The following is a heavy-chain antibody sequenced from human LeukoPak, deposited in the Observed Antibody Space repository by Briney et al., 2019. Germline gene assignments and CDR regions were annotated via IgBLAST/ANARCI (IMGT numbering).Heavy chain of an antibody. J-gene: IGHJ4*02. CDR1: RYTFKDYV. CDR3: VRARRGTVAGLDF. V-gene: IGHV7-4-1*01. D-gene: IGHD6-19*01. CDR2: INTNTGDP. Sequence: ASVKVSCKTSRYTFKDYVISWVRQAPGQALQWMGWINTNTGDPTYAPDFKGRFFFSLDSSLTTTYLQISSLKADDTAVFYCVRARRGTVAGLDFWGQGTLVTVSS.